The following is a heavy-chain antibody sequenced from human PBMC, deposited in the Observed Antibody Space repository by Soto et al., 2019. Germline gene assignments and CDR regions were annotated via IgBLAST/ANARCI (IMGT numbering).Heavy chain of an antibody. CDR3: ARLTMAQDAFDI. D-gene: IGHD3-10*01. CDR1: GYTCTSYG. Sequence: QVQLEQSRAEVKEPGASVKVSCKASGYTCTSYGIGWVRQAPGQGLEWMGWISAYKGKTNYAQKLQGRVTMTTDTSTSTAYMALRSLRSDDTAVYYCARLTMAQDAFDIWGQGTMVTVSS. V-gene: IGHV1-18*01. CDR2: ISAYKGKT. J-gene: IGHJ3*02.